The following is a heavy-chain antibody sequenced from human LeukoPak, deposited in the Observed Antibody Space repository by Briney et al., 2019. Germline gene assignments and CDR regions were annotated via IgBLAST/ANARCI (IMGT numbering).Heavy chain of an antibody. Sequence: SETLSLTCSVSGDSISSYYWSWIRQPPGKGLGWIGYIHYSGSTKYNPSLKSRVTISADTSKKQFSLKLSSVTAADTAVYYCARSGIYGDYGIYFDYWGQGTLVTVSS. J-gene: IGHJ4*02. V-gene: IGHV4-59*01. D-gene: IGHD4-17*01. CDR2: IHYSGST. CDR3: ARSGIYGDYGIYFDY. CDR1: GDSISSYY.